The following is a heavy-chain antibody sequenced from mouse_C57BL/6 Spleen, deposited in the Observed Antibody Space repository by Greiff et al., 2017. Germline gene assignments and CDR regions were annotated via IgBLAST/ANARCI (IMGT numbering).Heavy chain of an antibody. V-gene: IGHV5-9*01. Sequence: EVHLVESGGGLVKPGGSLKLSCAASGFTFSSYTMSWVRQTPEKRLEWVATISGGGGNTYYPDSVKGRSTISRDNAKNTLYLQMSSLRSEDTALYYCARVRRSYAMDYWGQGTSVTVSS. CDR2: ISGGGGNT. CDR1: GFTFSSYT. J-gene: IGHJ4*01. D-gene: IGHD2-14*01. CDR3: ARVRRSYAMDY.